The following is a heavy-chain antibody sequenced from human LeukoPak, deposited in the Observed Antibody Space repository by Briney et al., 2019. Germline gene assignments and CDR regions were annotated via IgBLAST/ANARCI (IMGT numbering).Heavy chain of an antibody. J-gene: IGHJ4*02. Sequence: ASVKVSCKASGYTFTSYGISWVRQAPGQGLEWMGWISAYNGNTNYAQKLQGRVTMTTDTSTSTAYMEPRSLRSDDTAVYYCARSDGDSSGYYFFPFDYWGQGTLVTVSS. V-gene: IGHV1-18*01. CDR2: ISAYNGNT. CDR3: ARSDGDSSGYYFFPFDY. D-gene: IGHD3-22*01. CDR1: GYTFTSYG.